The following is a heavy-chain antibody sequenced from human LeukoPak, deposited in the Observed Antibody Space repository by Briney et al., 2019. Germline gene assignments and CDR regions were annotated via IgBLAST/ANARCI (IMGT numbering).Heavy chain of an antibody. CDR1: GFTFSSYE. Sequence: GGSLRLSCAASGFTFSSYEMNWVRQAPGKGLEWVSYISSSGSTIYYADSMKGRFTISRDNAKNSLYLQMNSLRAEDTAVYYCARDQAFRLDYWGQGTLVTVSS. V-gene: IGHV3-48*03. CDR3: ARDQAFRLDY. CDR2: ISSSGSTI. J-gene: IGHJ4*02.